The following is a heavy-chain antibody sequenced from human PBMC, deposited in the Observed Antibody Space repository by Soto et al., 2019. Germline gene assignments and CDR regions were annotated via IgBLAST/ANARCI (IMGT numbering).Heavy chain of an antibody. Sequence: PGESLKISCKGSGYIFSSYWIGWGLQMPGKGLEWMGIIYPGDSDTRYSPSFQGQVTISADKSINTAYLQWSSLKAPDTAMFYCARHPHPLKWWTGSYSLRFDYWGQGTLVTVSS. CDR2: IYPGDSDT. V-gene: IGHV5-51*01. J-gene: IGHJ4*02. D-gene: IGHD1-26*01. CDR3: ARHPHPLKWWTGSYSLRFDY. CDR1: GYIFSSYW.